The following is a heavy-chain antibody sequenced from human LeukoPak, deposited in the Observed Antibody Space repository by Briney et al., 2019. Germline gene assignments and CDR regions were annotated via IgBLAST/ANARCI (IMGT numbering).Heavy chain of an antibody. CDR1: GGSFSGYY. CDR3: ARMRVAGKTYNWFDP. Sequence: PSETLSLTCAVYGGSFSGYYWSWIRQPQGKGLEWIGEINHSGSPNFNTSLKSRVTISVDTSKNQFSLKLSSVTAADTAVYYWARMRVAGKTYNWFDPGGQGTLVTVS. CDR2: INHSGSP. V-gene: IGHV4-34*01. D-gene: IGHD2-15*01. J-gene: IGHJ5*02.